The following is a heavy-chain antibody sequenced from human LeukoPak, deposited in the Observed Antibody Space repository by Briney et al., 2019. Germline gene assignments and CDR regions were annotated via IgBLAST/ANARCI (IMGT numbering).Heavy chain of an antibody. J-gene: IGHJ6*03. Sequence: ASVKVSCKASGGTFSSYAISWVRQAPGQGLEWMGRIIPILGIANYAQKFQGRVTITADKSTSTAYMELSSLRSEDTAVYYCARSDYYYYYMDVWGKGTTVTVSS. CDR3: ARSDYYYYYMDV. CDR1: GGTFSSYA. CDR2: IIPILGIA. V-gene: IGHV1-69*04.